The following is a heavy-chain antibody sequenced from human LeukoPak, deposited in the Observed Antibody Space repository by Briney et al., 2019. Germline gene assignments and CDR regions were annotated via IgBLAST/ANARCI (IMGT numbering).Heavy chain of an antibody. D-gene: IGHD5-18*01. CDR1: GGSISSGGYS. CDR2: IYYSGST. J-gene: IGHJ4*02. Sequence: SETLSLTCAVSGGSISSGGYSWSWIRQPPGKGLEWIGYIYYSGSTYYNPSLKSRVTISVDKSKNQFSLKLSSVTAADTAVYYCARVRYTAMVHFDYWGQGTLVTVSS. V-gene: IGHV4-30-4*07. CDR3: ARVRYTAMVHFDY.